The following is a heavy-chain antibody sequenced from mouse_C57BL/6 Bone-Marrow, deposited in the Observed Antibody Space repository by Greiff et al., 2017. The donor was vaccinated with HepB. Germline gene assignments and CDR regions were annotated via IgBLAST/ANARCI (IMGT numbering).Heavy chain of an antibody. CDR3: ASPGDYYGSSLYYAMDD. Sequence: QVQLQQPGAELVKPGASVKMSCKASGYTFTSYWITWVKQRPGQGLEWIGDIYPGSGSTNYNEKFKSKATLTVDTSSSTAYMQLSSLTSEDSAVYYWASPGDYYGSSLYYAMDDWGQGTSGTVSS. V-gene: IGHV1-55*01. CDR2: IYPGSGST. J-gene: IGHJ4*01. CDR1: GYTFTSYW. D-gene: IGHD1-1*01.